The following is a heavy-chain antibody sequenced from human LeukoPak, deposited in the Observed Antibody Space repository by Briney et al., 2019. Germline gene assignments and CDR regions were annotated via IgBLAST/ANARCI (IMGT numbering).Heavy chain of an antibody. CDR2: IYYSGST. CDR3: ARVKGDYGDNYYYYGMDV. V-gene: IGHV4-39*01. J-gene: IGHJ6*02. D-gene: IGHD4-17*01. CDR1: GGSISSSSYY. Sequence: PSETLSLTCTVSGGSISSSSYYWGWIRQPPGKGLEWIGSIYYSGSTYYNPSLKSRVTISVDTSKNQFSLKLSSVTAADTAVYYCARVKGDYGDNYYYYGMDVWGQGTTATVSS.